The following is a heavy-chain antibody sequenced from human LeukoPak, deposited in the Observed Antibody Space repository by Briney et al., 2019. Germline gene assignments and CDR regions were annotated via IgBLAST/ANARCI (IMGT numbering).Heavy chain of an antibody. CDR1: GFTFSSYW. J-gene: IGHJ3*02. Sequence: GGSLRLSCAASGFTFSSYWMSWVRQAPGKGLEWVANIMQDGSGKYYVDSVKGRFTISRDNAKNSLYLQMNSLRAEDTAVYYCARDQAGNDAFDIWGQGTMVTVSS. D-gene: IGHD6-19*01. CDR3: ARDQAGNDAFDI. CDR2: IMQDGSGK. V-gene: IGHV3-7*01.